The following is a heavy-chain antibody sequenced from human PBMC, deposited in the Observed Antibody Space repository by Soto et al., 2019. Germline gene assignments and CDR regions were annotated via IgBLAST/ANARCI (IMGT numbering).Heavy chain of an antibody. CDR2: INPSGDSA. D-gene: IGHD5-12*01. CDR1: GSTFIRYY. Sequence: ASVKVSCRASGSTFIRYYMHWVRQAPGQGLEWMGIINPSGDSASYAQRFQGRVTMTRDTSTSTLYMELSSLRSEDTAVYYCARGGDGYTYGHFDYWGQGTLVTVS. J-gene: IGHJ4*02. V-gene: IGHV1-46*01. CDR3: ARGGDGYTYGHFDY.